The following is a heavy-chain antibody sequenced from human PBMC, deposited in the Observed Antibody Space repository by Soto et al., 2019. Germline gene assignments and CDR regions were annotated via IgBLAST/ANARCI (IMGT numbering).Heavy chain of an antibody. D-gene: IGHD3-10*01. CDR2: IYYSGST. CDR1: GGSISSSSYY. CDR3: ASISNYYGSGSPRYYFDY. V-gene: IGHV4-39*01. J-gene: IGHJ4*02. Sequence: TSETLSLTCTVSGGSISSSSYYWGWIRQPPGKGLEWIGSIYYSGSTYYNPSLKSRVTISVDTSKNQFSLKLSSVTAADTAVYYCASISNYYGSGSPRYYFDYWGQGTLVTVSS.